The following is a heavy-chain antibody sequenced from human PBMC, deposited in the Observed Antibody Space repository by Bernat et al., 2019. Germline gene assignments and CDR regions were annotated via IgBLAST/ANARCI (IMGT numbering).Heavy chain of an antibody. J-gene: IGHJ6*02. CDR2: ISYDGSNK. CDR3: ARDSGTSYGMDV. V-gene: IGHV3-30-3*01. Sequence: QVQLVESGGGVVQPGRSLRLSCAASGSTFGSYAIHWVRQAPGKGLGWVAVISYDGSNKYYADSVKGRFTISRDNSKNTLYLQMNGLRAEDTAVYYCARDSGTSYGMDVWGQGTTVTVSS. CDR1: GSTFGSYA.